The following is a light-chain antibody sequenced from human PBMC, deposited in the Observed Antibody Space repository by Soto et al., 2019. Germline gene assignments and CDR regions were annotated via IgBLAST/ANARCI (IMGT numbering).Light chain of an antibody. Sequence: DVQMTQSPSSLSAFVGDRGTITCRASQGIGSSLVWYQQQPGKAPNLLMYDASTLESGVASRFTGGGSGTHFTLPISSLQPEDSPTYYCQQGYILPLTFGGGTRVEI. CDR3: QQGYILPLT. V-gene: IGKV1-12*01. J-gene: IGKJ4*01. CDR2: DAS. CDR1: QGIGSS.